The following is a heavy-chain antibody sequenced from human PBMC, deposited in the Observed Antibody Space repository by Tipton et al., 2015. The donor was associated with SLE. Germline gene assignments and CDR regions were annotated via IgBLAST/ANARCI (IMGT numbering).Heavy chain of an antibody. Sequence: TLSLTCTVSGYSISSGYYWGWIRQPPGKGLEWIGYIYHSGSTYYNPSLKSRVTISVDTSKNQFSLKLSSVTAADTAVYYCARGVVDIVATIQWYFDLWGRGTLVTVSS. D-gene: IGHD5-12*01. CDR1: GYSISSGYY. CDR2: IYHSGST. CDR3: ARGVVDIVATIQWYFDL. V-gene: IGHV4-38-2*02. J-gene: IGHJ2*01.